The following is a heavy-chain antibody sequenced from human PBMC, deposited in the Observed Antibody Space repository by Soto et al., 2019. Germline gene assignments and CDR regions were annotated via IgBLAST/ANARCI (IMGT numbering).Heavy chain of an antibody. J-gene: IGHJ4*02. CDR2: ISGSGGST. D-gene: IGHD3-22*01. CDR1: GFTFSSYW. V-gene: IGHV3-23*01. CDR3: AKSRAGYYDSSGYPFPFDY. Sequence: GSLRLSCAASGFTFSSYWMNCVRQAPGKGLEWVSAISGSGGSTYYADSVKGRFTISRDNSKNTLYLQMNSLRAEDTAVYYCAKSRAGYYDSSGYPFPFDYWGQGTLVTVSS.